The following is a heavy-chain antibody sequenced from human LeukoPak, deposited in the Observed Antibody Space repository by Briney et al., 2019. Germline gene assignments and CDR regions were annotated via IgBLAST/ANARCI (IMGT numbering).Heavy chain of an antibody. CDR1: GGSISSSSYY. V-gene: IGHV4-39*01. CDR3: AMETVTTTLDY. Sequence: SETLSLTCTVSGGSISSSSYYWGWIRQPPGKGLEWIGSIYYSGSTYYNPSLKSRVTISVDTSKNQFSLKLSSVTAADTAVYYCAMETVTTTLDYWGQGTLVTVSS. D-gene: IGHD3-22*01. CDR2: IYYSGST. J-gene: IGHJ4*02.